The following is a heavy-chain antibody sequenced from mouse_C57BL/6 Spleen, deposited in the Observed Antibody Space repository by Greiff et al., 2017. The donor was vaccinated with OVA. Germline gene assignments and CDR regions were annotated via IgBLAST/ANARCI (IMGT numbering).Heavy chain of an antibody. CDR1: GYTFTDYY. CDR3: VIYGYDGFAY. CDR2: INPNNGGT. D-gene: IGHD2-2*01. V-gene: IGHV1-26*01. J-gene: IGHJ3*01. Sequence: EVQLQQSGPELVKPGASVKISCKASGYTFTDYYMNWVKQSHGKSLEWIGDINPNNGGTSYNQKFKGKATLTVDKSSSTAYMELRSLTSEDSAVYYCVIYGYDGFAYWGQGTLVTVSA.